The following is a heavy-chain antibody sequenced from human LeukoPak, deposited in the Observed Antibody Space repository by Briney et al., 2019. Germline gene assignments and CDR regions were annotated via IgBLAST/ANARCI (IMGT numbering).Heavy chain of an antibody. D-gene: IGHD3-22*01. J-gene: IGHJ4*02. CDR3: ARDLNYYDSSGYSPFGD. Sequence: GGSLRLSCAASGFTFSSYCMHWVRQAPGKGLEWVAVIWYDGSNKYYADSVKGRFTISRDNSKNTLYLQMNSLRAEDTAVYYCARDLNYYDSSGYSPFGDWGQGTLVTVSS. V-gene: IGHV3-33*01. CDR2: IWYDGSNK. CDR1: GFTFSSYC.